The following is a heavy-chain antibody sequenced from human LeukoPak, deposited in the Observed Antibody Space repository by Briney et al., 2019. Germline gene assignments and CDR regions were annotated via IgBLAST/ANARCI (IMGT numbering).Heavy chain of an antibody. D-gene: IGHD4-23*01. CDR2: TWYDGSNR. V-gene: IGHV3-33*01. CDR3: ARDCDYGGNSNAFDY. Sequence: GRSLRLSCAASGFSFSSYAMHWVRQAPGKGLEWVSVTWYDGSNRNYAESVKGRFTISRDNSKNTLYLQMNSLRAEDTAVYYCARDCDYGGNSNAFDYWGQGTLVTVSS. CDR1: GFSFSSYA. J-gene: IGHJ4*02.